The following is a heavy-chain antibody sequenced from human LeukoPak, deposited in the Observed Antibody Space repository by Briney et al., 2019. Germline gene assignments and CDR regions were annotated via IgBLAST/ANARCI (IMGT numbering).Heavy chain of an antibody. CDR3: TTDPGRYDSSGYYGPDYWGQGTQGRYDSSGYYGPDY. CDR1: GFTFSNAW. D-gene: IGHD3-22*01. J-gene: IGHJ4*02. CDR2: IKSKTDGGTT. V-gene: IGHV3-15*01. Sequence: GGSLRLSCAASGFTFSNAWMSWVRQAPGKGLEWVGRIKSKTDGGTTDYAAPVKGRFTISRDDSKNTLYLQMNSLKTEDTAVYYCTTDPGRYDSSGYYGPDYWGQGTQGRYDSSGYYGPDYWGQGTLVTVSS.